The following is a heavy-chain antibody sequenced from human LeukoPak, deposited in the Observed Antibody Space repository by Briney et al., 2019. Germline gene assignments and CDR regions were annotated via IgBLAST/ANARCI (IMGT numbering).Heavy chain of an antibody. J-gene: IGHJ4*02. D-gene: IGHD3-3*01. V-gene: IGHV3-30-3*02. Sequence: GGSLRLSCAASGFTFSSYAMHWVRQAPGKGLEWVAVISYDGSNKYYADSVKGRFTISRDNSKNTLYLQMNSLRAEDTAVYYCAKPWGGYYGSETFDYWGQGTLVTVSS. CDR2: ISYDGSNK. CDR3: AKPWGGYYGSETFDY. CDR1: GFTFSSYA.